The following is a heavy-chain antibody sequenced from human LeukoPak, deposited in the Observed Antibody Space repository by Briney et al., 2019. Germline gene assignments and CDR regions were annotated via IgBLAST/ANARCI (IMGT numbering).Heavy chain of an antibody. CDR3: AKSDWSYQSYFFDY. D-gene: IGHD1-7*01. Sequence: QSGGSLRLSCAASGFRFSSYAMTWVRQAPGKGLEWVSAISGSGGGTYYADSVKGRFTISRDNSKNTLFLQMDNLRAEDTAVYYCAKSDWSYQSYFFDYWGQGTLVTVSS. J-gene: IGHJ4*02. V-gene: IGHV3-23*01. CDR2: ISGSGGGT. CDR1: GFRFSSYA.